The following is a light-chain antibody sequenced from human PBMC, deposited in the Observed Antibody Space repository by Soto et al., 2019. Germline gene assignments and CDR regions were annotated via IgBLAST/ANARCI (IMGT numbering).Light chain of an antibody. CDR3: CSYTSLSSVV. CDR1: SSDVGGYNH. J-gene: IGLJ2*01. CDR2: GVR. Sequence: QSALTQPASVSGSPGQSITISCTGTSSDVGGYNHVSWYQHPPGRAPKLILFGVRDRPSGVSHRFSGSKSGNTASLTISGLQAEDEADYYCCSYTSLSSVVFGGGTKLTVL. V-gene: IGLV2-14*01.